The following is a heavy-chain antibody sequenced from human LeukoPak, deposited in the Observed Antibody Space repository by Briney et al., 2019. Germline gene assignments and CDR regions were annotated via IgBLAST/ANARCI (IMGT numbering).Heavy chain of an antibody. CDR3: ARQAKEYFDWLPRGHFDH. CDR2: INHSGST. CDR1: GGSFSGYY. J-gene: IGHJ4*02. D-gene: IGHD3-9*01. Sequence: SETLSLTCAVYGGSFSGYYWSWIRQPPGKGLEWIGEINHSGSTNYNPSLKSRVTMSTSGNQFSLKLDSVMAADTAKYFCARQAKEYFDWLPRGHFDHWGQGVLVSVSS. V-gene: IGHV4-34*01.